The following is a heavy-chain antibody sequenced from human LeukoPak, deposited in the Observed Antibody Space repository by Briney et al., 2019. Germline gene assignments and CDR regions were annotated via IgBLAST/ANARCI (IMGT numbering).Heavy chain of an antibody. J-gene: IGHJ3*02. CDR3: AIRTPYCGGDCLDAFDI. Sequence: PSETLSLTCSASGYSISSGYYWGWIRQPPGKGLEWIGSIYHSGSTYYNPSLKSRLTISIDTSKSQFSLKLTSVTAADTAVYYCAIRTPYCGGDCLDAFDIWGQGTMVTVSS. D-gene: IGHD2-21*02. V-gene: IGHV4-38-2*02. CDR1: GYSISSGYY. CDR2: IYHSGST.